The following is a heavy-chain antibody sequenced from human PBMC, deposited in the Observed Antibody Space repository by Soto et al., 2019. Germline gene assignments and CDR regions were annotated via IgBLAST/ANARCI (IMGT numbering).Heavy chain of an antibody. CDR1: GGSISSGGYY. CDR3: ARGGFTVTTLKKNFYFDY. V-gene: IGHV4-31*03. Sequence: QVQLQESGPGLVKPSQTLSLTCTVSGGSISSGGYYWSWIRQHPGKGLEWIGYIYYSGSTYYNPSLRRRVTISVDTSKNQFSLKLSSVTAADTAVYYCARGGFTVTTLKKNFYFDYWGQGTLVTVSA. CDR2: IYYSGST. D-gene: IGHD4-4*01. J-gene: IGHJ4*02.